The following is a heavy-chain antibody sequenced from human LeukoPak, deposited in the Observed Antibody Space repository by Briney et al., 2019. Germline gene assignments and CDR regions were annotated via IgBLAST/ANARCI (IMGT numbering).Heavy chain of an antibody. D-gene: IGHD3-16*02. CDR1: GYTFTRYY. J-gene: IGHJ4*02. CDR3: ARLPYRDGVAQDY. CDR2: INPISGAT. V-gene: IGHV1-46*01. Sequence: ASVRVSCKTSGYTFTRYYMQWVRQAPGHGLEWMGIINPISGATDYAQKFQGRVTMTRDTSTSTVYMELSSLRSEDTAMYYCARLPYRDGVAQDYWGQGTLVTVSP.